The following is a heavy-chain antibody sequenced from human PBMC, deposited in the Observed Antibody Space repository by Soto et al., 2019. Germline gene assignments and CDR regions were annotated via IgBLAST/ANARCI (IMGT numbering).Heavy chain of an antibody. V-gene: IGHV3-73*01. J-gene: IGHJ4*02. CDR3: TASIAAAGY. D-gene: IGHD6-13*01. Sequence: AGGSLRLSCAASGFTFSVSAMHWVRQASGKGLEWVGRIRSKANSYATAYAASVKGRFTISRDDSKNTAYLQMNSLKTEDTAVYYCTASIAAAGYWGQGTLVTVSS. CDR1: GFTFSVSA. CDR2: IRSKANSYAT.